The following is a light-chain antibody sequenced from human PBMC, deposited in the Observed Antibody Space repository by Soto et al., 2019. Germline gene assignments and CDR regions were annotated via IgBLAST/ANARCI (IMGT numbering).Light chain of an antibody. J-gene: IGKJ1*01. Sequence: DIVLTQSPGTRSLSPGERATLSCSAIQSVSSSYLAWYQQKPGHAPRLLIYDASIIATGIPDRFSGSGSGTDFTLTISRLEPEDFAVYSCQHYGSSPWTFGQGTKVDIK. V-gene: IGKV3-20*01. CDR3: QHYGSSPWT. CDR1: QSVSSSY. CDR2: DAS.